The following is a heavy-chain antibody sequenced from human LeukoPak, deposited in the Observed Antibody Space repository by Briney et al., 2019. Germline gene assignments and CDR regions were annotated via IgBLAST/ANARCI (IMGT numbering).Heavy chain of an antibody. CDR1: GYTFTSYD. Sequence: GASVKVSCKASGYTFTSYDINWVRQATGQGLEWMGGIIPIFGTVNYAQKFQGRVTITADTSTITAYMELTSLTSEDTAVYYCARERRGVVTPLYYCDYWGQGTQVTVSS. D-gene: IGHD4-23*01. CDR3: ARERRGVVTPLYYCDY. J-gene: IGHJ4*02. V-gene: IGHV1-69*06. CDR2: IIPIFGTV.